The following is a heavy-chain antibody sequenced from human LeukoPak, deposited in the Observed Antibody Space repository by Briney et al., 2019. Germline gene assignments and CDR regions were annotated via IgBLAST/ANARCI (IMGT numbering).Heavy chain of an antibody. CDR2: IKQDGSKK. J-gene: IGHJ4*02. CDR1: GFPFSSYW. Sequence: GGSLRLSCVASGFPFSSYWMTWVRQAPGKGLEWVANIKQDGSKKSYVDSVKGRFTISRDNAKNSLYLQMNSLRAEDTAIYYCTRVGYIDEGIDYWGQGTWSPSPQ. V-gene: IGHV3-7*04. CDR3: TRVGYIDEGIDY. D-gene: IGHD5-24*01.